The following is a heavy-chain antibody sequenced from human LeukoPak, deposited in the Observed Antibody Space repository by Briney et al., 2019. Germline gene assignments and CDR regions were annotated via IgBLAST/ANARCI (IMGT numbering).Heavy chain of an antibody. J-gene: IGHJ5*02. D-gene: IGHD2-15*01. Sequence: GGSLRLSCATSGFTFSSNWMSWVRHVPGRGLDWVANIKPDGSAEYYAASVKGRFTVSRDNAKNSLYLQMNSLRVEDTAVYYCARKKVVVVAAKEVWFDPWGQGTLVTVSS. CDR3: ARKKVVVVAAKEVWFDP. CDR2: IKPDGSAE. CDR1: GFTFSSNW. V-gene: IGHV3-7*01.